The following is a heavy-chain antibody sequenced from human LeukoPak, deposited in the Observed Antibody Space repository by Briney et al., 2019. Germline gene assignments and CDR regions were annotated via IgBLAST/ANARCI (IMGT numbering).Heavy chain of an antibody. V-gene: IGHV3-30*09. J-gene: IGHJ4*02. CDR2: ISFAGSTK. CDR3: ATLVTAVTTTQFDY. D-gene: IGHD4-11*01. Sequence: GRSLRLSSAPSGLTFNTYTMHGVGQAPGRGREWLAVISFAGSTKYYADSVRGRFAISRDNSKNTLFLQMNNLRAEDTALYYCATLVTAVTTTQFDYWGQGALVTVSS. CDR1: GLTFNTYT.